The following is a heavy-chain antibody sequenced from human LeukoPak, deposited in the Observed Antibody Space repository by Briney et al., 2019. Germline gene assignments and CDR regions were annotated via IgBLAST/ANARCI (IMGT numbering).Heavy chain of an antibody. J-gene: IGHJ1*01. CDR1: GYTFTSYY. CDR3: ARDQDDSSGYYNIGYFQH. V-gene: IGHV1-46*01. Sequence: GASVKVSCKASGYTFTSYYMHWVRQAPGQGLEWMGIINPSGGSTSYAQKFQSRVTMTRDTSTSTVYMELSSLRSEDTAVYYCARDQDDSSGYYNIGYFQHWGQGTLVTVSS. D-gene: IGHD3-22*01. CDR2: INPSGGST.